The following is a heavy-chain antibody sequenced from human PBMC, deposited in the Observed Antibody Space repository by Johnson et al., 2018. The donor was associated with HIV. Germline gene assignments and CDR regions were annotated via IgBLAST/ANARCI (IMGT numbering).Heavy chain of an antibody. D-gene: IGHD2-15*01. V-gene: IGHV3-30*04. CDR3: ARDSGVGGGAFDI. J-gene: IGHJ3*02. CDR2: ISYDGSNK. Sequence: QVQLVESGGGVVQPGRSLRLSCAASGFTFSSYAMHWVRQAPGKGLEWVAVISYDGSNKYYADSVKGRFTISRDNSKNTLYLQMNILRAEDTAVYYCARDSGVGGGAFDIWGQGTMVTVSS. CDR1: GFTFSSYA.